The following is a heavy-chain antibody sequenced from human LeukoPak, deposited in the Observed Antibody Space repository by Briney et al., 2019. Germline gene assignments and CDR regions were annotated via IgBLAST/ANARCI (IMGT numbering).Heavy chain of an antibody. Sequence: GGSLRLSCAASGFNFIDYSMNWLRQAPGQGLEWISYIGISSGNTKYADSVKGRFTISRDKARISLYLQMNSLRVEDTAMYYCARDHRYAFDNWGHGTLVTVSS. D-gene: IGHD5-12*01. V-gene: IGHV3-48*01. CDR1: GFNFIDYS. CDR2: IGISSGNT. CDR3: ARDHRYAFDN. J-gene: IGHJ4*01.